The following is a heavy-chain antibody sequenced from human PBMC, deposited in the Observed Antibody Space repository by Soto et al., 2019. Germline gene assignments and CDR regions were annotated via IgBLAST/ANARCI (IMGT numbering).Heavy chain of an antibody. J-gene: IGHJ6*02. CDR2: IYYSGST. CDR3: ARDNAVRSYYYYYGMDV. Sequence: PSETLSLTCTVSGGSISSYYWSWIRQPPGKGLEWIGYIYYSGSTNYNPSLKSRVTISVDTSKNQFSLKLSSVTAADTAVYYCARDNAVRSYYYYYGMDVWGRGTTVTVSS. V-gene: IGHV4-59*01. CDR1: GGSISSYY.